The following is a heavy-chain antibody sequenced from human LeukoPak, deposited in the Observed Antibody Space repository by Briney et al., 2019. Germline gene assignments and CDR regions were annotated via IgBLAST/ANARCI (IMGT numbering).Heavy chain of an antibody. J-gene: IGHJ2*01. CDR1: GYSFTFHY. V-gene: IGHV1-46*01. D-gene: IGHD2-21*01. Sequence: ASVKLSCKASGYSFTFHYIHWVRQAPGQGLEWMGIINPVGGTATYAQKVQGRVAMSRDTSTSTVYMELSSLRSDDTAVYFCARDLGGGGDNWYFDLWGRGTLVTVSS. CDR2: INPVGGTA. CDR3: ARDLGGGGDNWYFDL.